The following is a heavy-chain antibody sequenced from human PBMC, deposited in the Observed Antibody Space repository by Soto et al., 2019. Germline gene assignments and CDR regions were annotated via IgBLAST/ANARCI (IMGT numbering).Heavy chain of an antibody. J-gene: IGHJ4*02. CDR3: ARGTVLGNFDY. Sequence: EVHMVGSGGGLVQPGGSLRLSCAVSGFTFHGYSVHWIRQAPGKGLEWVSSISANSTYKYYSDSVKGRFTISRDNARNSLYLQMESLRGEDTAIYYCARGTVLGNFDYWGQGTPVTVSS. CDR2: ISANSTYK. CDR1: GFTFHGYS. V-gene: IGHV3-21*01. D-gene: IGHD1-1*01.